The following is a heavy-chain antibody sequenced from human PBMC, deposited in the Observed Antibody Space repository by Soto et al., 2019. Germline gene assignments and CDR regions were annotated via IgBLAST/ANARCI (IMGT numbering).Heavy chain of an antibody. V-gene: IGHV4-61*03. D-gene: IGHD3-10*01. CDR2: IFFTGAI. J-gene: IGHJ6*02. CDR3: ARARPDSAGSSLGRRLDV. CDR1: GDSVTFGHHY. Sequence: QVQLQESGPGLVKPSGTLSLICIVSGDSVTFGHHYWSWIRQPPGKGLEWIGHIFFTGAINYSPSLKSRVTMSVDSSKSHFSLNLTSVSAADSAIYYCARARPDSAGSSLGRRLDVWGQGTTVTVSS.